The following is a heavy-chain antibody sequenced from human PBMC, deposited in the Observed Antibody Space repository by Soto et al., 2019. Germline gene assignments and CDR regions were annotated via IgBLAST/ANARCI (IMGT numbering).Heavy chain of an antibody. CDR3: AKDLGTGTRASDS. CDR2: INNSGRIK. CDR1: GFSFSSFA. V-gene: IGHV3-23*01. J-gene: IGHJ5*02. D-gene: IGHD1-1*01. Sequence: VQLLESGGGLVQPGGSLRLSCAASGFSFSSFAMRWVRQAPGKGLEWVSTINNSGRIKVYGDSVRGRFTVSRDNSDNTLYLQLSDLRAEDTAIYYCAKDLGTGTRASDSWGQGTLVTVSS.